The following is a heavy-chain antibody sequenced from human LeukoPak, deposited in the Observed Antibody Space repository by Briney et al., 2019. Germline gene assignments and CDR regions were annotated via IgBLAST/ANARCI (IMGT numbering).Heavy chain of an antibody. CDR2: ISGYNGNT. D-gene: IGHD4-17*01. CDR1: GYTFTNHG. V-gene: IGHV1-18*01. Sequence: SSVKVSCKTSGYTFTNHGISWVRQAPGQGLEWMGWISGYNGNTNYVQKFRGRVTMTTDTSTSTAYMELRSLSSDDTALYYCSRDLSLGRQDDGEPFDYWGQGTLVTVSS. CDR3: SRDLSLGRQDDGEPFDY. J-gene: IGHJ4*02.